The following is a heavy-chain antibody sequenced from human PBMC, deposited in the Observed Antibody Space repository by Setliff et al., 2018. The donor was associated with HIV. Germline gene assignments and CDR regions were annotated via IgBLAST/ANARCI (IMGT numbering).Heavy chain of an antibody. CDR2: IYYSGST. CDR1: GGSISSSSYY. Sequence: SETLSLTCTVSGGSISSSSYYWGWIRQPPGKGLEWIGSIYYSGSTYYNPSLKSRVAISVDTSKNQFSLKLTSMTAADTAVYYCARGRGYSYGYFDYWGQGTLVTVSS. CDR3: ARGRGYSYGYFDY. J-gene: IGHJ4*02. D-gene: IGHD5-18*01. V-gene: IGHV4-39*07.